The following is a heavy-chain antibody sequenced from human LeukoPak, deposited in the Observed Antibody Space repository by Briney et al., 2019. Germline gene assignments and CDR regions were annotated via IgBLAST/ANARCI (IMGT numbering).Heavy chain of an antibody. J-gene: IGHJ4*02. CDR1: GDSISSYY. CDR2: IHTSGST. D-gene: IGHD3-10*01. Sequence: PSETLSLTCTVSGDSISSYYWSWIRQPAGKGLEWIGRIHTSGSTNYNPSLKSRVSISVDTSKNQFSLKLSSVTAADAAVYYCARDTYYYGSGSYRLDYWGQGTLVTVSS. V-gene: IGHV4-4*07. CDR3: ARDTYYYGSGSYRLDY.